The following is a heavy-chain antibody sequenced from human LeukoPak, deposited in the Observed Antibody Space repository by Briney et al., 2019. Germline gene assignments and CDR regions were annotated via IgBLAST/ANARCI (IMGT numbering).Heavy chain of an antibody. Sequence: GGSLRLSCAASGFSFSSYAMSWVRQAPGKGLEWVSAISGSGGSTYYADSVKGRFTISRDNSKNTMYLQMNSLRAEDTAVYYCAKFPYDRRVYSPDYWAQETLVTVSS. J-gene: IGHJ4*02. CDR3: AKFPYDRRVYSPDY. V-gene: IGHV3-23*01. CDR2: ISGSGGST. CDR1: GFSFSSYA. D-gene: IGHD3-22*01.